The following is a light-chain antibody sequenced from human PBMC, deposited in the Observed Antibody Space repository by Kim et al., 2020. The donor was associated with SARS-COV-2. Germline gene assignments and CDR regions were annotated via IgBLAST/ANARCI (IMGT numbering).Light chain of an antibody. V-gene: IGLV3-21*04. Sequence: APGKTARITCGGNNIGGKGVNWYQRKPGQAPVLVIYYDSDRPSGIPERFSGSNSGNTATLTISRVEAGDEADYYCQVWDSSSDHPVFGGGTKLTVL. CDR2: YDS. J-gene: IGLJ2*01. CDR3: QVWDSSSDHPV. CDR1: NIGGKG.